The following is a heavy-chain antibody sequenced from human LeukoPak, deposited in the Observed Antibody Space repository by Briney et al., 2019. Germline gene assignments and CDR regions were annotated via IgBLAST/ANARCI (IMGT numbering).Heavy chain of an antibody. D-gene: IGHD3-22*01. CDR3: ATDLTYSYDSSGVFDY. V-gene: IGHV3-11*06. Sequence: GRFTISGDNAKHSLYLQMNSLRAEDTAVYYCATDLTYSYDSSGVFDYWGQGTLVTVSS. J-gene: IGHJ4*02.